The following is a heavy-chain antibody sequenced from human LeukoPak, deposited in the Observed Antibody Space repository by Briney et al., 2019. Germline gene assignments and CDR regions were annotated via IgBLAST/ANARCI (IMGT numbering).Heavy chain of an antibody. Sequence: ASVKVSCKASGYTFTSYYMHWVRQAPGQGLEWMGIINPSGGSTSYAQKFEGRVSMTTDTSTNTVYMDLRSLRSDDTAVYYCARDLEHCRNIICSNSAYWGQGTLVTVSS. J-gene: IGHJ4*02. V-gene: IGHV1-46*01. CDR1: GYTFTSYY. CDR3: ARDLEHCRNIICSNSAY. D-gene: IGHD2-2*01. CDR2: INPSGGST.